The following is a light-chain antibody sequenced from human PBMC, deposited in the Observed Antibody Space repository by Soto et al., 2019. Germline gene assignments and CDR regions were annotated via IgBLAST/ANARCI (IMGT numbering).Light chain of an antibody. V-gene: IGKV3-20*01. CDR1: QTIRSNY. CDR2: GAS. Sequence: ETVLTQSPGTLSLSPGERATLSCRASQTIRSNYLAWYRQTPGQAPRLLIYGASNRATGIADRFSGSGCGTDFTLTISRLEPEDFALYYCQQYGSSPWTFGQGTKVEIK. J-gene: IGKJ1*01. CDR3: QQYGSSPWT.